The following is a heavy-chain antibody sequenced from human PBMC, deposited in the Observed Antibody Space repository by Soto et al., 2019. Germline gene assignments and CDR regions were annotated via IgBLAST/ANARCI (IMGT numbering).Heavy chain of an antibody. J-gene: IGHJ3*01. D-gene: IGHD6-13*01. CDR3: AKDQGIAASHGID. CDR1: GFTFNNYG. V-gene: IGHV3-30*18. Sequence: QVQLVESGGGVVQPGRSLRLSCAASGFTFNNYGMHWVRQAPGKGREWVAVISNDGSDKYYADSVKGRLTISRDNSKNTVYLQMNSLRAEDTAVYYWAKDQGIAASHGIDWGQGTMVTVSS. CDR2: ISNDGSDK.